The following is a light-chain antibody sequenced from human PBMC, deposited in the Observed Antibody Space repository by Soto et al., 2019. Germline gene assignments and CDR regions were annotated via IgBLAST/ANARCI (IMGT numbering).Light chain of an antibody. CDR3: RQLYKWPPKA. J-gene: IGKJ1*01. V-gene: IGKV3-15*01. CDR2: DAS. Sequence: DIVLTQSPATLSLSPGKRATLSCRASQNFITNVAGYQQQPGQAPRLLLFDASSRVSGIPARFSGSGSGTEFTLTISSLLPEDVAVYYCRQLYKWPPKAFGQGTKVDIK. CDR1: QNFITN.